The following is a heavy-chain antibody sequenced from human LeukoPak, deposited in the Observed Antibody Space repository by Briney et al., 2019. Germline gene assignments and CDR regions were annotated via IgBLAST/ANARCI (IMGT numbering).Heavy chain of an antibody. Sequence: GGSLRLSCAASGFTFSSYGMHWVRQAPGKGLEWVAVIWYDGSNKYYADSVKGRFTISRDNSKNTLYPQMNSLRAEDTAVYYCARDAYDSSGYYYFDYWGQGTLVTVSS. J-gene: IGHJ4*02. CDR3: ARDAYDSSGYYYFDY. CDR1: GFTFSSYG. CDR2: IWYDGSNK. D-gene: IGHD3-22*01. V-gene: IGHV3-33*01.